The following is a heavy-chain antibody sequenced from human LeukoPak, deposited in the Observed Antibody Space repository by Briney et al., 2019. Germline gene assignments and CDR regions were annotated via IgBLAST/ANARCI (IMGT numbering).Heavy chain of an antibody. CDR3: AKGSAAAGTGIDP. CDR2: ISGSGGST. CDR1: GFTYSSYA. Sequence: PGGSLRLSCAASGFTYSSYAMSWVRQAPAKGREWVSAISGSGGSTYYADSVKGRFTISRDNSKNTLYLQMNSLRAEDTAVYYCAKGSAAAGTGIDPWGQGTLVTVSS. V-gene: IGHV3-23*01. J-gene: IGHJ5*02. D-gene: IGHD6-13*01.